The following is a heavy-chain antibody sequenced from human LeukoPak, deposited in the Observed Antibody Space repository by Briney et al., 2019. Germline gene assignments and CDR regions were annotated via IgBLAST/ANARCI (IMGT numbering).Heavy chain of an antibody. CDR2: IFTSGIT. D-gene: IGHD3-10*01. CDR3: ARESSGSYYNPQGYMDV. J-gene: IGHJ6*03. V-gene: IGHV4-4*07. CDR1: GGSISIYY. Sequence: PSETLSLTCTVSGGSISIYYWNWIRQPGGKRLEWIGRIFTSGITNYNPSLKSRVTMSVDTSKNQFSLNLSSVTAADTAVYYCARESSGSYYNPQGYMDVWGKGTTVTVSS.